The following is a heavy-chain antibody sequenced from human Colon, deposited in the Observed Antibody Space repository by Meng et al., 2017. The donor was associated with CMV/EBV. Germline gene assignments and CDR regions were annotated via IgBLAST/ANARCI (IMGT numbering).Heavy chain of an antibody. V-gene: IGHV4-4*02. J-gene: IGHJ4*02. CDR1: GGPITSSHNW. Sequence: LSLPCAVSGGPITSSHNWWNWVRQPPGKGLEWIGEVHHSGTTNYNPSLESRVTISVDKTKNQFSLKLTSVTAADTAVYYCADPPSGYWGQGTLVTVSS. CDR2: VHHSGTT. CDR3: ADPPSGY.